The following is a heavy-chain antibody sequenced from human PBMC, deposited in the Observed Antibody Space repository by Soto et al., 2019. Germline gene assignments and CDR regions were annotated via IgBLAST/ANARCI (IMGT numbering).Heavy chain of an antibody. V-gene: IGHV3-21*01. Sequence: GGSLRLSCAASGFAFSSYAVHWARQAPGKGLEWVSSISGGSDYIYYADSVRGRFTISRDNSQKSLYLQMNSLRDEDTAIYYCVRDGNKFGNWFDPWGQGTLVTVSS. J-gene: IGHJ5*02. CDR2: ISGGSDYI. CDR3: VRDGNKFGNWFDP. D-gene: IGHD2-15*01. CDR1: GFAFSSYA.